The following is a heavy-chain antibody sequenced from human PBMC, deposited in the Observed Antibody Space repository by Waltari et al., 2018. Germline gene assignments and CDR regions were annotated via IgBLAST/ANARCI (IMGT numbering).Heavy chain of an antibody. J-gene: IGHJ4*02. CDR2: IKEDGGRK. D-gene: IGHD2-15*01. CDR1: GFPLSNYW. Sequence: EVQLVESGGGLVQPGGSLRLSCAVPGFPLSNYWMGWVRQAPGKGLEWVAGIKEDGGRKDYVDSVKGRFTISRDNAKSTLYLQMNSLRAEDTAVFYCVRNRGWQQFDFWGQGTLVTVSS. CDR3: VRNRGWQQFDF. V-gene: IGHV3-7*01.